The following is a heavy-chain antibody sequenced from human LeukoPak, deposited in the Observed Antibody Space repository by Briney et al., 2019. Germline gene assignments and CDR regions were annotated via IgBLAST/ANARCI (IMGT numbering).Heavy chain of an antibody. V-gene: IGHV1-69*01. CDR3: ARASRGNSDFDY. Sequence: SVKVSCKSSGGTFSSYAISWVRQAPGQGLEWMGGIIPIFGTANYAQKFQGRVTITADESTSTAYMELSSLRSEDTAVYYCARASRGNSDFDYWGQGTLVTVSS. CDR2: IIPIFGTA. CDR1: GGTFSSYA. J-gene: IGHJ4*02. D-gene: IGHD4-23*01.